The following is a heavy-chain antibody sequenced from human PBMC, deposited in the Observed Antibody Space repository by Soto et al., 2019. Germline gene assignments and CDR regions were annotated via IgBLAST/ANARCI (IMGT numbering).Heavy chain of an antibody. V-gene: IGHV3-33*01. Sequence: QVQLVESGGGVVQPGRSLRVSCVASGFTFSIYTMHLVRQAPGKGLEWVAAIWDDGNNEKYADSVKGRFTNSRDNSKNTLYLQLNSLRAEDTAVYSCARSYGSGSYLAYGMDVWGQGTPVTVSS. CDR2: IWDDGNNE. CDR1: GFTFSIYT. CDR3: ARSYGSGSYLAYGMDV. J-gene: IGHJ6*02. D-gene: IGHD3-10*01.